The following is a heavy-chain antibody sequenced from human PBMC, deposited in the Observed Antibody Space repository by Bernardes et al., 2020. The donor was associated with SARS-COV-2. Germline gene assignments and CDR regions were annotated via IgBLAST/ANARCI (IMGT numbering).Heavy chain of an antibody. CDR1: GFTLSRSS. Sequence: GSLSLSRAASGFTLSRSSMNWVRQAPGQGLEWVSYISGSSATIYYADSVKGRFTISRDNAKNSLYLQMNSLRAEDTAVYFCAREIVGAMEYFDYWGQGTLVTVSS. CDR3: AREIVGAMEYFDY. J-gene: IGHJ4*02. D-gene: IGHD1-26*01. CDR2: ISGSSATI. V-gene: IGHV3-48*01.